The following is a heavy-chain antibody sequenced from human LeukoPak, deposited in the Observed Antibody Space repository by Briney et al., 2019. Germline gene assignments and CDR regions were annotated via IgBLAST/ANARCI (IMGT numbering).Heavy chain of an antibody. V-gene: IGHV3-7*01. CDR1: GFTFNGFW. CDR3: TRDALYGDPSYYYMDV. CDR2: IKQDGSDI. Sequence: GGSLRLSCAASGFTFNGFWMSWVRQALGKGLEWVANIKQDGSDIYYLGSVRGRFTISRDNAMNSLYLQMNSLRAEDTAVYYCTRDALYGDPSYYYMDVWGKGTTVTVSS. J-gene: IGHJ6*03. D-gene: IGHD4-17*01.